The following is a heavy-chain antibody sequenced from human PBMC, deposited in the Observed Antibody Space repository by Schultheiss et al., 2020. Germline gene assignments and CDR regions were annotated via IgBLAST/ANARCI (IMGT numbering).Heavy chain of an antibody. V-gene: IGHV4-59*04. CDR2: IYYSGST. Sequence: SETLSLTCTVSGGSISSYYWSWIRKPPGKGLEWIGSIYYSGSTYYNPSLETRVTMSVDTSQNQVTLRLTSVTAADTAVYYCARGRGDCVLPFDYWVDGSHATV. CDR3: ARGRGDCVLPFDY. CDR1: GGSISSYY. J-gene: IGHJ4*01. D-gene: IGHD2-21*02.